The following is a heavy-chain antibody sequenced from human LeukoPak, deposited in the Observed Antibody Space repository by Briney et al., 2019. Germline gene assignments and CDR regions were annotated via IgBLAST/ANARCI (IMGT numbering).Heavy chain of an antibody. CDR2: IRSKANSYAT. D-gene: IGHD3-9*01. J-gene: IGHJ6*02. Sequence: GGSLRLSCAASGFTFSGSAMHWVRQASGKGLEWVGRIRSKANSYATAYAASVKGRFTISRDDSKNTAYLQMNSLKTEDTAVYYCTTTTDILTGRATKAHYYGMDVWGQGTTVTVSS. CDR3: TTTTDILTGRATKAHYYGMDV. CDR1: GFTFSGSA. V-gene: IGHV3-73*01.